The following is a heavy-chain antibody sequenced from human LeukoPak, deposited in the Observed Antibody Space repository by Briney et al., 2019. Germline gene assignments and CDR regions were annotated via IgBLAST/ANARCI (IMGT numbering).Heavy chain of an antibody. J-gene: IGHJ4*02. CDR1: GGSFSSYA. CDR2: ISAYNGNT. Sequence: ASVKVTCKASGGSFSSYAINWVRQAPGQGLEWMGWISAYNGNTNYAQKLQGRVTMTTDTSTSTAYMELRSLRSDDTAVYYCARSDDDILTGYYNFDYWGQGTLVTVSS. CDR3: ARSDDDILTGYYNFDY. V-gene: IGHV1-18*01. D-gene: IGHD3-9*01.